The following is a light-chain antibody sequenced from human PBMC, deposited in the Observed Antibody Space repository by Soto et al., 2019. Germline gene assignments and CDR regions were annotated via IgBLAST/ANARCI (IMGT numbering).Light chain of an antibody. CDR2: RNN. Sequence: QSVLTQPPSASGTPGQRVTISCSGSSSNIGSNYVYWYQQLPGTAPKLLIYRNNQRPSGVPDRFSGSKSGTSASLAISGLRSEDEADYYCAPGDDSRKGVFGGGTKLP. CDR3: APGDDSRKGV. J-gene: IGLJ2*01. V-gene: IGLV1-47*01. CDR1: SSNIGSNY.